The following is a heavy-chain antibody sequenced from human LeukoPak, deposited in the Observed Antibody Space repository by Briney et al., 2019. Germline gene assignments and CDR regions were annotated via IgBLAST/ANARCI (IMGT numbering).Heavy chain of an antibody. CDR3: ARAPARNSNYGYFDY. D-gene: IGHD4-11*01. J-gene: IGHJ4*02. CDR1: GGSISSYY. Sequence: SETLSLTCTVSGGSISSYYWSWIRQPAGKGLEWIGRIYTSGSTNYNPSLMSRVTMSVDTSKNQFSLKLSSVTAADTAVYYCARAPARNSNYGYFDYWGQGTLVTVSS. CDR2: IYTSGST. V-gene: IGHV4-4*07.